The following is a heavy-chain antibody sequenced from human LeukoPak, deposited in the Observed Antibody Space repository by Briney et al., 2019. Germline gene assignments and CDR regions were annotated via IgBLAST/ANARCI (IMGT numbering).Heavy chain of an antibody. CDR2: IKQDGSEK. V-gene: IGHV3-7*01. CDR3: ARSRLGYDYWYFQH. J-gene: IGHJ1*01. Sequence: PGGSLRLSCAVSGFTFSSYWMSWVRQAPGKGLERVANIKQDGSEKYYVDSVQGRFTISRDNAKNSLYLQMNSLRAEDTAVYYCARSRLGYDYWYFQHWGQGTLVTVSS. D-gene: IGHD5-12*01. CDR1: GFTFSSYW.